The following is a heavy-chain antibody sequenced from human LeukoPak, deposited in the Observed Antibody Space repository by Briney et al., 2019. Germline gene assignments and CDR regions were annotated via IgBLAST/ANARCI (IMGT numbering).Heavy chain of an antibody. J-gene: IGHJ4*01. CDR3: ARSQFDN. V-gene: IGHV3-74*01. CDR2: IDGDGSTT. Sequence: GGSLRLSCAASGFTFSSYAMSWARQAPGKGLVWVSRIDGDGSTTTYADSVKGRFTISRDNAKNTLYLQMNSLRAEDTAVYYCARSQFDNWGQGTLVTVSS. CDR1: GFTFSSYA.